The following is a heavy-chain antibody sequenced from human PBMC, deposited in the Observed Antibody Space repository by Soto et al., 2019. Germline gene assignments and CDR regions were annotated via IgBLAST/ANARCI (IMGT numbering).Heavy chain of an antibody. V-gene: IGHV4-39*01. CDR3: ARTEIYCSSTSCEPLASFDP. CDR1: GGSISSSSYY. D-gene: IGHD2-2*01. Sequence: SETLSLTCTVSGGSISSSSYYWGWIRQPPGKGLEWIGSIYYSGSTYYNPSLKSRVTISVDTSKNQFSLKLSSVTAADTAVYYCARTEIYCSSTSCEPLASFDPWGQGTLVTVSS. J-gene: IGHJ5*02. CDR2: IYYSGST.